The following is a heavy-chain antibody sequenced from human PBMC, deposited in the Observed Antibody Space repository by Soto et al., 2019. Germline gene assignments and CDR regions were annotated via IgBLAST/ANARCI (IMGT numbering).Heavy chain of an antibody. CDR3: ARDYLRERNYYYGMDV. Sequence: GGSLRLSCAASGFTFSSYAMHWVRQAPGKGLEWVAVISYDGSNKYYADSVKGRFTISRDNSKNTLYLQMNSLRAEDTAVYYCARDYLRERNYYYGMDVWGQGTTVTVSS. V-gene: IGHV3-30-3*01. CDR1: GFTFSSYA. J-gene: IGHJ6*02. D-gene: IGHD3-3*01. CDR2: ISYDGSNK.